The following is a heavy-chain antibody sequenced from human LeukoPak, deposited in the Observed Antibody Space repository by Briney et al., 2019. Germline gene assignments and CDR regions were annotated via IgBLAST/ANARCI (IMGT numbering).Heavy chain of an antibody. CDR1: GFTFSNYY. Sequence: GESLRLSCAASGFTFSNYYMTWIRQAPGKGLELVSYIGFSSIGYSSDHIKYADSVKGRFTISRDNAKNSLYLQMDSLRAEDTAVYFCAREDFFTPHSWGQGTLVTVSS. V-gene: IGHV3-11*05. CDR2: IGYSSDHI. CDR3: AREDFFTPHS. D-gene: IGHD3/OR15-3a*01. J-gene: IGHJ4*02.